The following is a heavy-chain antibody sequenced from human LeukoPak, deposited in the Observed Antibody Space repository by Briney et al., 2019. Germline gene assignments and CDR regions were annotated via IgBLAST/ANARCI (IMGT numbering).Heavy chain of an antibody. CDR2: TYYRSKWYN. Sequence: SQTLSLTCAIPGDSVSTNSAAWNWIRQSPSRGLEWLGRTYYRSKWYNDYAVSVKSRISINPDTSKNQFSLHLNSVTPDDTAVYYCARVPRVPAAMPCDYWGQGTLVTVSS. D-gene: IGHD2-2*01. V-gene: IGHV6-1*01. J-gene: IGHJ4*02. CDR3: ARVPRVPAAMPCDY. CDR1: GDSVSTNSAA.